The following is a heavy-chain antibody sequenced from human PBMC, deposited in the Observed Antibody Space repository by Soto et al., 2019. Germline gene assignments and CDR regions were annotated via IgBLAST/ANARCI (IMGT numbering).Heavy chain of an antibody. Sequence: ASVKVSCKASGYTFTSYYMHWVRQAPGQGLEWMGIINPSGGSTSYAQKFQGRVTMTRDTSTSTVYMKMSSLRSEDTAVFYCASFLLRSTYDSSGFDAFDIWGQGTMVTVSS. D-gene: IGHD3-22*01. J-gene: IGHJ3*02. V-gene: IGHV1-46*01. CDR2: INPSGGST. CDR3: ASFLLRSTYDSSGFDAFDI. CDR1: GYTFTSYY.